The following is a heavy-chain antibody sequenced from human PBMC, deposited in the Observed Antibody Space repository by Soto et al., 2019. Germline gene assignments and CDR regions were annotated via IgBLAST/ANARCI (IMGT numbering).Heavy chain of an antibody. J-gene: IGHJ4*02. Sequence: ASVKVSCKASGYTFTSYAMHWVRQAPGQRLEWMGWINAGNGNTKYSQKFQGRVTITRDTSASTAYMELSSLRSEDTAVYYCARDGSGSEYYFDYWGQGILVTVSS. CDR1: GYTFTSYA. D-gene: IGHD3-10*01. CDR3: ARDGSGSEYYFDY. V-gene: IGHV1-3*01. CDR2: INAGNGNT.